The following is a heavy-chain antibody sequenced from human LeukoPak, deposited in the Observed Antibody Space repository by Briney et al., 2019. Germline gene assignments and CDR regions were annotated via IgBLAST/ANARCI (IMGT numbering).Heavy chain of an antibody. V-gene: IGHV5-51*01. CDR1: GYSFTNSW. D-gene: IGHD1-26*01. CDR3: AGVGVSSYGTDV. CDR2: IYPADSDT. J-gene: IGHJ6*02. Sequence: GESLKISCKGSGYSFTNSWIAWVRQMPGKGLEWMGIIYPADSDTRYSPSFQGQVTISADKSISTAYLQCSSLKASDTAMYFCAGVGVSSYGTDVWGQGTTVTVSS.